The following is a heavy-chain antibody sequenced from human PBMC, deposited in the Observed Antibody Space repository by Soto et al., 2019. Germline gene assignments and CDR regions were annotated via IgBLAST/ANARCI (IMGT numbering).Heavy chain of an antibody. CDR3: TRQMIQPQMRYNMDV. V-gene: IGHV5-51*01. CDR1: GYAFTSYW. Sequence: PGESLKISCEASGYAFTSYWIGWVRQMPGKGLEWMGIINPFDSDVRYRPSFQGQVTISVDKSISTVYLQWNSLKASDTAMYFCTRQMIQPQMRYNMDVWGQGTTVTVSS. D-gene: IGHD1-1*01. J-gene: IGHJ6*02. CDR2: INPFDSDV.